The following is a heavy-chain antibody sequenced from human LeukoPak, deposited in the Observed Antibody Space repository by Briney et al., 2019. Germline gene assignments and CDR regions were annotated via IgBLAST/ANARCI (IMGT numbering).Heavy chain of an antibody. D-gene: IGHD6-19*01. CDR2: IYPGDSDT. CDR3: ARQRYSSGWYDGYYGMDV. CDR1: GYSFTSYW. J-gene: IGHJ6*02. V-gene: IGHV5-51*01. Sequence: GESLKISCKGSGYSFTSYWIGWVRLMPGKGLEWMGIIYPGDSDTRYSPSFQGQVTISTDKSISTAYLQWSSLRASDTAMYYCARQRYSSGWYDGYYGMDVWGQGTTVTVSS.